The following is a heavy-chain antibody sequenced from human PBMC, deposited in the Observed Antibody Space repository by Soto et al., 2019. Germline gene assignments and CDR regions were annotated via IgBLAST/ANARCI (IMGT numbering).Heavy chain of an antibody. D-gene: IGHD6-13*01. J-gene: IGHJ4*02. CDR3: ARRAAAGRSFDY. Sequence: PGGSLRLSCAASGFTFSDYYMTWIRQAPGKGLEWVSYISSSGNSIYYADSVRGRFTVSRDNAKNSLFLRMNSLRAEDTAVYYCARRAAAGRSFDYWGLGTLVTVSS. CDR1: GFTFSDYY. V-gene: IGHV3-11*01. CDR2: ISSSGNSI.